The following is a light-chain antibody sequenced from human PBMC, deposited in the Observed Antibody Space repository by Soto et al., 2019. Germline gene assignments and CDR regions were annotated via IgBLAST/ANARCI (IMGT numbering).Light chain of an antibody. CDR2: DAS. CDR1: QTIDNW. J-gene: IGKJ1*01. V-gene: IGKV1-5*01. Sequence: DIQMTQSPSTLSASVGDRVTITCRASQTIDNWLAWYQQKPGKAPKLLLYDASRLESGVPSIFSGSGSGTDFTLTITGLQPDDFANYYCHQCDTFFWTFGPGTRVEI. CDR3: HQCDTFFWT.